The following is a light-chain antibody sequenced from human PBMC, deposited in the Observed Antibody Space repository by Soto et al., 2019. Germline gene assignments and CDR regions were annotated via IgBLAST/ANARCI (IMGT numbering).Light chain of an antibody. J-gene: IGKJ1*01. V-gene: IGKV1-5*01. CDR1: QSISSW. Sequence: STLSAYKGERVTITCLASQSISSWLAWYQQKPGKAPKVLIYDASSLKSGVPSRFSGSGSGTEFTLTVSSLQPEDFATYYCLQDHDESWTFGQRSKVDVK. CDR3: LQDHDESWT. CDR2: DAS.